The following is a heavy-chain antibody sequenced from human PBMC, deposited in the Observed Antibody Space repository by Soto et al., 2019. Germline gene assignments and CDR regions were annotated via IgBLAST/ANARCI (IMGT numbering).Heavy chain of an antibody. CDR1: GGTFSSYT. D-gene: IGHD3-22*01. CDR2: IIPILGIA. CDR3: ERERYYYDSSGLGYFDY. Sequence: QVQLVQSGAEVKKPGSSVKVSCKASGGTFSSYTISWVRQAPGQGLEWMGRIIPILGIANYAQKFQGRVTITADKSTSTAYMELSSLRSEDTAVYYCERERYYYDSSGLGYFDYWGQGTLVTVSS. V-gene: IGHV1-69*08. J-gene: IGHJ4*02.